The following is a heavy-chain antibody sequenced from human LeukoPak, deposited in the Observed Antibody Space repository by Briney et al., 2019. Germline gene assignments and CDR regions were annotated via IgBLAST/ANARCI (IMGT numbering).Heavy chain of an antibody. Sequence: SETLSLTCTVSAGSISTYHWNWIRKSPEKGLEWIGYMQSTGNSNYNPSFKSRVTISVDMSRNQIVLYLSSVTAADTAVYFCARDKQHSYGRYYDHWGQGILVTVSS. CDR3: ARDKQHSYGRYYDH. D-gene: IGHD5-18*01. CDR1: AGSISTYH. J-gene: IGHJ5*02. CDR2: MQSTGNS. V-gene: IGHV4-59*01.